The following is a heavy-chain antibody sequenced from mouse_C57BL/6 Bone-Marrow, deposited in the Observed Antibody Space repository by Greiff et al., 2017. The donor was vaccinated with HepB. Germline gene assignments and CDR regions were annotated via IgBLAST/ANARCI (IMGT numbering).Heavy chain of an antibody. D-gene: IGHD1-1*01. CDR2: ISSGGSYT. CDR1: GFTFSSYG. V-gene: IGHV5-6*01. Sequence: EVKVVESGGDLVMPGGSLKLSCAASGFTFSSYGMSWVRQTPDKRLEWVATISSGGSYTYYPDSVKGRFTISRDNAKNTLYLQMSSLKSEDTAMYYCARHEAYGSFDYWGQGTTLTVSS. J-gene: IGHJ2*01. CDR3: ARHEAYGSFDY.